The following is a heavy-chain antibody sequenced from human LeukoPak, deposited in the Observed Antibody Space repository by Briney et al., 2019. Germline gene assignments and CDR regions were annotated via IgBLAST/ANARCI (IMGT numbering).Heavy chain of an antibody. CDR3: AKLSPSTYYYDSSYAFDI. V-gene: IGHV1-18*01. D-gene: IGHD3-22*01. CDR2: ISAYNGNT. Sequence: ASVKVSCKASGYTFTSYGISWVRQAPGQGLEWMGWISAYNGNTNYAQKLQGRVTMTTDTSTSTAYMELRSLRSDDTAVYYCAKLSPSTYYYDSSYAFDIWGQGTMVTVSS. J-gene: IGHJ3*02. CDR1: GYTFTSYG.